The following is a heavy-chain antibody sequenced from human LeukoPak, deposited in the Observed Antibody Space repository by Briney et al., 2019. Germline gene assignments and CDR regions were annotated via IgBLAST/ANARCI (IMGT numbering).Heavy chain of an antibody. Sequence: KPSETVSLTCTVSGGSISSSSYYWGWIRQPAGKGLEWIGSIDYSGSTYYNPSLKSRVTISVDTSKNQFSLKLSSVTAADTAVYYGGGGGAYDSSGYYTIQHWGQGTLVPVSS. CDR1: GGSISSSSYY. D-gene: IGHD3-22*01. J-gene: IGHJ1*01. CDR3: GGGGAYDSSGYYTIQH. CDR2: IDYSGST. V-gene: IGHV4-39*03.